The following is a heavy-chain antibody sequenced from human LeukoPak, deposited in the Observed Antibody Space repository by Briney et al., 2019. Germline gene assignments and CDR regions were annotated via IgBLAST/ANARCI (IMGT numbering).Heavy chain of an antibody. CDR1: GYTFTSYA. D-gene: IGHD6-13*01. Sequence: GASVKVSCKASGYTFTSYAMHWVRQAPGQRLEWMGWINAGNGNTKYSQKFQGRVTITRDTSASTAYMELSSQRSEDTAVYYCARVVAAAGTLYYYYGMDVWGQGTTVTVSS. CDR2: INAGNGNT. CDR3: ARVVAAAGTLYYYYGMDV. V-gene: IGHV1-3*01. J-gene: IGHJ6*02.